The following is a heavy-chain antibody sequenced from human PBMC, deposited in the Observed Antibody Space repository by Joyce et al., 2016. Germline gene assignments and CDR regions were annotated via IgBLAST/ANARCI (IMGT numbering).Heavy chain of an antibody. CDR3: GREGFGDLSWFDP. CDR1: GFAFNGYG. J-gene: IGHJ5*02. CDR2: ISYDGSKK. D-gene: IGHD3-10*01. Sequence: QVYLVESGGGVVQPGRSLRLSCAGSGFAFNGYGLRWVRQAPGKGLEWVAVISYDGSKKYYADSVKGRFTISRDNSKNTVYLRMINLRAEDTAVYYCGREGFGDLSWFDPWGQGTLVTVSS. V-gene: IGHV3-30*04.